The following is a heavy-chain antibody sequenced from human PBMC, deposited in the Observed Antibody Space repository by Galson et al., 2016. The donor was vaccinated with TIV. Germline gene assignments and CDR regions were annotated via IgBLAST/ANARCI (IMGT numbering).Heavy chain of an antibody. CDR2: IGAGGGRT. CDR3: AKMDSSGFDYVRRFDF. CDR1: GFTFSSFA. J-gene: IGHJ4*02. Sequence: SLRLSCAASGFTFSSFAVSWVRQAPGKGLEWVSGIGAGGGRTNYADSVKGRFTISRDNPKNTLYLQMSSLRAEDTAVYFCAKMDSSGFDYVRRFDFWGQGTLATVSS. V-gene: IGHV3-23*01. D-gene: IGHD3-22*01.